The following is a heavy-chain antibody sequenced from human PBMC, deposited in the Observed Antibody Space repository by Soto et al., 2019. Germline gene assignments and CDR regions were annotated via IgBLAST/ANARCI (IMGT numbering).Heavy chain of an antibody. CDR3: AKSLLSVGRAVTPYYYYMDV. J-gene: IGHJ6*03. D-gene: IGHD3-10*01. V-gene: IGHV3-23*01. CDR2: ISRSGGST. CDR1: GFTISDDA. Sequence: EVQLLESGGGLVQPGGSLRLSCAASGFTISDDAMNWVRQAPGKGLEWVSGISRSGGSTYPADSVKGRFTISRDNPKNTLHLQMITLRAEDTAVYYCAKSLLSVGRAVTPYYYYMDVWGKGTTVTVSS.